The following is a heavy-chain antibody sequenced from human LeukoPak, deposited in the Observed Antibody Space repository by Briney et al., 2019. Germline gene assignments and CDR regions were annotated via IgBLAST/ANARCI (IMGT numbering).Heavy chain of an antibody. CDR2: IYYSGST. Sequence: SETLSLTCTVSGGSISSYYWSWIRQPPGKGLEWNGYIYYSGSTNYNPSLKSRVTISVDTSKNQFSLKLSSVTAADTAVYYCASVGGRRAFDIWGQGTMVTVSS. D-gene: IGHD3-16*01. V-gene: IGHV4-59*01. CDR1: GGSISSYY. J-gene: IGHJ3*02. CDR3: ASVGGRRAFDI.